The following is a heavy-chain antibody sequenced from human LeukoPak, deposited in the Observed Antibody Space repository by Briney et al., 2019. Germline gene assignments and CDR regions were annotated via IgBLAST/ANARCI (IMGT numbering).Heavy chain of an antibody. CDR3: ARDAVDTANAV. D-gene: IGHD5-18*01. CDR1: GFTFTTYW. Sequence: GGSLRLSCAASGFTFTTYWMHWVRQAPGKGLVWVSHINSDGSITSYADSVKGRFTISRDNAKSTLYLQMNSLRAEDTAVYYCARDAVDTANAVWGQGTTVTVSS. J-gene: IGHJ6*02. CDR2: INSDGSIT. V-gene: IGHV3-74*01.